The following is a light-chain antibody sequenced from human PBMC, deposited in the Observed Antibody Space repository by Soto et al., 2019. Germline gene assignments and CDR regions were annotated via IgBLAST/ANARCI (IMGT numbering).Light chain of an antibody. Sequence: EIVLTQSPGTLSLSPGERATLSCRASQSVSSSYLAWYQQKPGQAPRLLVYGASSRATGIPDRFSGSGSGTXXTXXXXXLXXXDFAVYCCQQYGSSPYTFGQGTKLEIK. J-gene: IGKJ2*01. CDR1: QSVSSSY. CDR3: QQYGSSPYT. CDR2: GAS. V-gene: IGKV3-20*01.